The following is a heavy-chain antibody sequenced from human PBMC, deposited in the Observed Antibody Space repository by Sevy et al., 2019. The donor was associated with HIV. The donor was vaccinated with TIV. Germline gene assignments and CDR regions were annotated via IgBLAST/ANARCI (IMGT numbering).Heavy chain of an antibody. J-gene: IGHJ4*02. CDR1: GFTFSNYG. D-gene: IGHD3-3*01. Sequence: GGALRLSCAASGFTFSNYGMHWVRQAPGKGLEWVAVVSSDGSKKYYADSLKGRITISRDNSKNTVYLQMNSLRVEETAVYYCAKVAFGVVTQIDYWGQGTLVTVSS. V-gene: IGHV3-30*18. CDR3: AKVAFGVVTQIDY. CDR2: VSSDGSKK.